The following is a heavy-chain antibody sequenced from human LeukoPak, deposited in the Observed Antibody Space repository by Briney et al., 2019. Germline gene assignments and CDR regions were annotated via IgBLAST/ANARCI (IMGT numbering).Heavy chain of an antibody. Sequence: GGSLRLSCAASGFTFSSYAMHWVRQAPGKGLEWVGRIKSKGDGETTDYTAPVKGRFTMSRDDSKATLYLQMNSLAAEDTAVYYCTTDLGLTMIRGVIVYWGQGALVTVSS. D-gene: IGHD3-10*01. CDR1: GFTFSSYA. CDR2: IKSKGDGETT. CDR3: TTDLGLTMIRGVIVY. V-gene: IGHV3-15*01. J-gene: IGHJ4*02.